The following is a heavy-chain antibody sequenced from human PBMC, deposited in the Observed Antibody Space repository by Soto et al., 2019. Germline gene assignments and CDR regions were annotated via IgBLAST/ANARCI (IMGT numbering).Heavy chain of an antibody. CDR3: ASGRRYCSSTSCSLLYYYYYGMDV. J-gene: IGHJ6*02. Sequence: QVQLVQSGAEVKKPGSSVKVSCKASGGTFSSYAISWVRQAPGQGLEWMGGIIPIFGTANYAQKFQGRVTITADKSTSTASMELSSLRSEDTAVYYCASGRRYCSSTSCSLLYYYYYGMDVWGQGTTVTVSS. V-gene: IGHV1-69*06. CDR2: IIPIFGTA. D-gene: IGHD2-2*01. CDR1: GGTFSSYA.